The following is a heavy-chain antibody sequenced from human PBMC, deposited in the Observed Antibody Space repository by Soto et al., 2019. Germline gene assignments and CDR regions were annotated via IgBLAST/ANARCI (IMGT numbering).Heavy chain of an antibody. V-gene: IGHV2-5*02. CDR3: AHCRGGVASF. D-gene: IGHD2-2*01. Sequence: QITLNESAPALVKPTQTLTLTCTFSGFSLNTRDVGVGWIRQPPGKALEWLGVVYWDDDNTYSPSLKSRLTITKDTPQNQVVLRMTKMDPLDTATYFCAHCRGGVASFWGQGTLVTVSS. CDR1: GFSLNTRDVG. CDR2: VYWDDDN. J-gene: IGHJ4*02.